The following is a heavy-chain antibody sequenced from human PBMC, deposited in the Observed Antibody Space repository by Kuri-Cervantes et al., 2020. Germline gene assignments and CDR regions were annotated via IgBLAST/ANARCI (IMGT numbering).Heavy chain of an antibody. CDR3: ARVGLGEAGALDD. V-gene: IGHV3-23*01. D-gene: IGHD3-10*01. CDR1: GVTFSNYD. J-gene: IGHJ6*02. Sequence: GGSLRLICATSGVTFSNYDRTWVRQSPGKGLEWVSSIGRSGVDTFYPGSVIGRVTVSRDNSKNTVFLQMSRLRADDTAVYSCARVGLGEAGALDDWGQGTTVTVSS. CDR2: IGRSGVDT.